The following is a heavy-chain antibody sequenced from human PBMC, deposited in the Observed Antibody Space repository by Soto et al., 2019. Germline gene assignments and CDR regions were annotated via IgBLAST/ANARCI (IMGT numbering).Heavy chain of an antibody. V-gene: IGHV1-8*01. CDR3: ARGRRPGVPAAIRTYYFDF. J-gene: IGHJ4*02. CDR1: GYTFTSYD. CDR2: MNPNSGNT. D-gene: IGHD2-2*01. Sequence: ASVKVSCKASGYTFTSYDINWVRQATGQGLEWMGWMNPNSGNTGYAQKFQGRVTMTRNTSISTAYMELSSLRSEDTAVYYCARGRRPGVPAAIRTYYFDFWGQGTLVTVSS.